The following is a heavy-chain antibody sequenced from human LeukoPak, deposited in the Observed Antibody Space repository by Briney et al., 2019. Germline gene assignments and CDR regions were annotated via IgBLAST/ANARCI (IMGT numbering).Heavy chain of an antibody. Sequence: GGSLRLSCAASGFTFSDYYMSWIRQAPGKGLEWVSYMWTTSSYTESADSVRGRFTISRHNAKNLLYLQMNSLRPEDTAVYYCARDWYCSSSICYTDRNWFDPWGQGTLVTVSS. CDR2: MWTTSSYT. CDR3: ARDWYCSSSICYTDRNWFDP. V-gene: IGHV3-11*05. D-gene: IGHD2-2*02. CDR1: GFTFSDYY. J-gene: IGHJ5*02.